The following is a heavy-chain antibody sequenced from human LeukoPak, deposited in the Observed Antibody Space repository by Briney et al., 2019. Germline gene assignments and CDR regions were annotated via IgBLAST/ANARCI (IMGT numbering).Heavy chain of an antibody. CDR3: AKSYYINHFDS. D-gene: IGHD3-10*01. CDR1: GFTFISYA. J-gene: IGHJ4*02. CDR2: MSGSGDST. V-gene: IGHV3-23*01. Sequence: GGSLRLSCAASGFTFISYAMSWVRQAPGKGLEWVSAMSGSGDSTYYADSVKGRFTISRDNSKNTLYLQMNSLRAEDTAIYYCAKSYYINHFDSWGQGTLVTVSS.